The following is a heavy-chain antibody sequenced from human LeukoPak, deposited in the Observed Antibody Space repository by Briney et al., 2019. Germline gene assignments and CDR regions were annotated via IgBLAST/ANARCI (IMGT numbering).Heavy chain of an antibody. D-gene: IGHD4-17*01. CDR2: INPNSGGT. J-gene: IGHJ4*02. CDR1: GYTFTGYY. CDR3: ARDRDGDYPFDY. V-gene: IGHV1-2*02. Sequence: ASVKVSCKASGYTFTGYYMHWVRQAPGQGLAGMGWINPNSGGTNYAQKFQGRVTMTRDTSISTAYMELSRLRSDDTAVYYCARDRDGDYPFDYWGQGTLVTVSS.